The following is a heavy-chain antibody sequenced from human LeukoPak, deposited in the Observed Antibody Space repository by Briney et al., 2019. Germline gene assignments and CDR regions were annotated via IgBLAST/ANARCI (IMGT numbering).Heavy chain of an antibody. J-gene: IGHJ6*02. D-gene: IGHD5-18*01. V-gene: IGHV4-39*01. Sequence: SETLSLTCTVSGGSISGSSYYWGWIRQPPGKGLEWIGSSYYSGSTYYNPSLKSRVTISVDTSKNQFSLKLSSVTAADTAVYYCARVDTAMDDIYYYYYGMDVWGQGTTVTVSS. CDR1: GGSISGSSYY. CDR3: ARVDTAMDDIYYYYYGMDV. CDR2: SYYSGST.